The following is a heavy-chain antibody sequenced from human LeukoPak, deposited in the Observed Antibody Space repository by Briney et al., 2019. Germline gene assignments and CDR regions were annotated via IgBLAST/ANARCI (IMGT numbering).Heavy chain of an antibody. CDR3: APTAEAYTSWWKV. V-gene: IGHV1-2*02. Sequence: ASVKVSCKASGYKFTDDYMHWVRQAPGQGLEFMGWINPDSGFTNYAQKFKGRVAMTRDTSISTAYLEVRSLTSDDTAVYYCAPTAEAYTSWWKVWGQGTLVTVSS. J-gene: IGHJ4*02. CDR2: INPDSGFT. D-gene: IGHD3-16*01. CDR1: GYKFTDDY.